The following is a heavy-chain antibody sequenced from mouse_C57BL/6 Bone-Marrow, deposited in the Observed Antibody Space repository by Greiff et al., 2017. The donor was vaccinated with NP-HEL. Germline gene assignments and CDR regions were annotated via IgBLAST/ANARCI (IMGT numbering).Heavy chain of an antibody. Sequence: EVMLVESGGGLVQPGGSLSLSCAASGFTFTDYYMSWVRQPPGKALEWVGFIRNKANGYTTEYSVSVKGRFTISRDNSQSILYLQMNALRAKDRATYYCARYNYNNFDYWGQGTTLTVSS. CDR1: GFTFTDYY. CDR3: ARYNYNNFDY. V-gene: IGHV7-3*01. J-gene: IGHJ2*01. D-gene: IGHD2-12*01. CDR2: IRNKANGYTT.